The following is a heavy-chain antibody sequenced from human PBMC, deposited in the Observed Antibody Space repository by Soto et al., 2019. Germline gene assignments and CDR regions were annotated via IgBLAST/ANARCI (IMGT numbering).Heavy chain of an antibody. CDR2: ISAYNGNT. CDR1: GYTFTSYG. J-gene: IGHJ4*02. CDR3: ARDKRRMSYYYDSSGYYPFDY. V-gene: IGHV1-18*01. Sequence: RASVKVSCKASGYTFTSYGISWVRQAPGQGLEWMGWISAYNGNTNYAQKLQGRVTMTTDTSTSTAYMELRSLRSDDTAVYYCARDKRRMSYYYDSSGYYPFDYWGQGTLVTVSS. D-gene: IGHD3-22*01.